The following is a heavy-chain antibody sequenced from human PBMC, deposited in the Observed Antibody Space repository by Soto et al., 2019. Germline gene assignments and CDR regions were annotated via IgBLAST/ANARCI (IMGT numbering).Heavy chain of an antibody. V-gene: IGHV3-23*01. Sequence: GGSLRLSCAASGVTFSSCAMSWVRQAPGRGLEWVSAITGGGGSTYYADSVKGRFTISRDNSKNTLYLQVNSLRGEDTAVYYCAKESGVLQWLVRGSFDYWGQGALVTVSS. CDR2: ITGGGGST. J-gene: IGHJ4*02. D-gene: IGHD6-19*01. CDR3: AKESGVLQWLVRGSFDY. CDR1: GVTFSSCA.